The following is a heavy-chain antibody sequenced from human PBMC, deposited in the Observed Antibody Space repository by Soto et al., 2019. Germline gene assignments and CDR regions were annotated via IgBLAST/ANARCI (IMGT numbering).Heavy chain of an antibody. V-gene: IGHV3-9*01. D-gene: IGHD3-10*01. CDR3: VKDRAHYYGSGTDFHS. Sequence: EVELVESGGGLVEPGRSLRLSCAASGFTFDDYAMHWVRQAPGKAPEWVSGISWNSINIDYVDSVKGRFAISRDNAKNSLHLQMNSLRTEDTAFYYCVKDRAHYYGSGTDFHSWGQGTPVTVSS. CDR1: GFTFDDYA. J-gene: IGHJ4*02. CDR2: ISWNSINI.